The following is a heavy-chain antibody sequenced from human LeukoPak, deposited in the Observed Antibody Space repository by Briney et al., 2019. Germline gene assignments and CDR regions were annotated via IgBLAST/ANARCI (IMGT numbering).Heavy chain of an antibody. V-gene: IGHV3-11*01. CDR3: AREMEGDYGSGTFFDL. J-gene: IGHJ4*02. CDR1: EFVFSNYY. D-gene: IGHD3-10*01. Sequence: GGSLRLSCAASEFVFSNYYMSWIRQAPGKGLEWVSYISDSGSTIYYADSVKGRFTISRDNVKNSLYLQMNGLRAEDTAVYYCAREMEGDYGSGTFFDLWGQGNMVTVSS. CDR2: ISDSGSTI.